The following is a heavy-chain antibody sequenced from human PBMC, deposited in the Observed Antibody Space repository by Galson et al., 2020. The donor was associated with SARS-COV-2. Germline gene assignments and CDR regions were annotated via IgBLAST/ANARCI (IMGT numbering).Heavy chain of an antibody. CDR2: ISSDGSKS. D-gene: IGHD1-26*01. Sequence: GESLKIPCAASGITFSNYVMHWVRQAPGKGPEWVAVISSDGSKSFYADSLKGRFTIPRDNSKGTLYRQMNSRRAEDTAVYYCARGGEWELAYYFDSWGHGALVTCSS. V-gene: IGHV3-30*04. CDR3: ARGGEWELAYYFDS. CDR1: GITFSNYV. J-gene: IGHJ4*01.